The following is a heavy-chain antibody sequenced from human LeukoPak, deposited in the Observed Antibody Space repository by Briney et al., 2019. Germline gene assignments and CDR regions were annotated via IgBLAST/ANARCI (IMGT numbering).Heavy chain of an antibody. D-gene: IGHD7-27*01. CDR3: ARDSSGDFRYEHYFDY. J-gene: IGHJ4*02. CDR2: ISPNSGGT. Sequence: RASVKVSCKASGYTFTGYYMHWVRQAPGQGLEWMGWISPNSGGTNYAQKFQGRVTMTRDTSISTAYMELSRLRSDDTAVYYCARDSSGDFRYEHYFDYWGQGTLVTVSS. CDR1: GYTFTGYY. V-gene: IGHV1-2*02.